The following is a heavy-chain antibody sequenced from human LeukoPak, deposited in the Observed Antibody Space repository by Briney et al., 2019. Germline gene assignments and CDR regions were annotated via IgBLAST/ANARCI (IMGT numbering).Heavy chain of an antibody. CDR1: GGSISSYY. V-gene: IGHV4-4*07. D-gene: IGHD6-13*01. J-gene: IGHJ6*03. CDR3: AREGGRSSWYNYYYYYMDV. Sequence: SETLSLTCTVSGGSISSYYWSWIRQPAGKGLEWIGRIYTSGSTNYNPSLKSRVTMSVDTSKNQFSLKLSSVTAADTAVYYCAREGGRSSWYNYYYYYMDVWGKGTTVTISS. CDR2: IYTSGST.